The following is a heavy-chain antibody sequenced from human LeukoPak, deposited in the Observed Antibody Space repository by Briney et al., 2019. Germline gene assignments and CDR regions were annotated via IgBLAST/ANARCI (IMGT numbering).Heavy chain of an antibody. D-gene: IGHD6-19*01. V-gene: IGHV4-59*08. J-gene: IGHJ4*02. CDR1: GGSISIYY. CDR3: AGHDGYSSGWYYFDY. Sequence: SECLFLTCIVSGGSISIYYWSWFRPPPGLGLAWIGYCYYSGSTNYNPSLKSRVTISVDTSKNQFSLKLSSVTAADTAVYYCAGHDGYSSGWYYFDYWGQGTLVTVSS. CDR2: CYYSGST.